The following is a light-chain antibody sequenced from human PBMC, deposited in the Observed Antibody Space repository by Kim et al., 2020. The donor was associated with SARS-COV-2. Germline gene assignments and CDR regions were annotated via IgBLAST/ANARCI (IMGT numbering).Light chain of an antibody. V-gene: IGLV2-11*01. CDR1: SSEVGGYNY. CDR3: CSYAGSSPSKV. CDR2: AVS. Sequence: QSVTISCTGNSSEVGGYNYVSWDQHHPGKAPKLMLYAVSKRPSGVPDRFSGSKSGNTASLTISGLQAEDEADYYCCSYAGSSPSKVFGTGTKVTVL. J-gene: IGLJ1*01.